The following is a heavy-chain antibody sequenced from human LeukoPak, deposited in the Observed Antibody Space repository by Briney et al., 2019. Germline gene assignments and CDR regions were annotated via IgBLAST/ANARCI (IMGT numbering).Heavy chain of an antibody. Sequence: KPSETLSLTCTVSGGSISGSSYYWGWIRQPPGKGLEWIGSIYYSGSTYYNPSLKSRVTISVDTSKNQFSLKLSSVTAADTAVYYCARDYYYGSGSYYFSWGFDPWGQGTLVTVSS. V-gene: IGHV4-39*02. J-gene: IGHJ5*02. D-gene: IGHD3-10*01. CDR1: GGSISGSSYY. CDR3: ARDYYYGSGSYYFSWGFDP. CDR2: IYYSGST.